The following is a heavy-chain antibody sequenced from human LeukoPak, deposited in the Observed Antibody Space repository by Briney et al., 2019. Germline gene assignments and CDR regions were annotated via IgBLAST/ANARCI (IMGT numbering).Heavy chain of an antibody. CDR3: ARDSSGWYSDY. V-gene: IGHV4-30-4*01. CDR1: DGSISSGDYC. D-gene: IGHD6-19*01. Sequence: SQTLSLTCTVSDGSISSGDYCWSWIRQPPGKGLEWIGYIYYSGSTYYNPSLKSRVTISVDTSKNQFSLKLSSVTAADTAVYYCARDSSGWYSDYWGQGTLVTVSS. CDR2: IYYSGST. J-gene: IGHJ4*02.